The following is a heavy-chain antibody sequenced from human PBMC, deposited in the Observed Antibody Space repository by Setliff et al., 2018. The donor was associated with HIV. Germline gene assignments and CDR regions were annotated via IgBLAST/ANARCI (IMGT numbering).Heavy chain of an antibody. D-gene: IGHD3-22*01. Sequence: PGGSLRLSCAASRFTFSNYWMNWVRQAPGKGLEWVANIKEDGSEKNYVDSVKGRFTISRDNAKNALFLQMNSLRAEDTAVYYCAREGGGIVVVTVDYWGQGTLVTVSS. CDR1: RFTFSNYW. CDR3: AREGGGIVVVTVDY. CDR2: IKEDGSEK. V-gene: IGHV3-7*03. J-gene: IGHJ4*02.